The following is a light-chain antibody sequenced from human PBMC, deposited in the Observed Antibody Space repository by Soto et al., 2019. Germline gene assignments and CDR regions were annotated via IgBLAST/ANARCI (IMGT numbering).Light chain of an antibody. CDR3: QQYGSSVWT. CDR2: DAS. CDR1: LSVTSNF. V-gene: IGKV3-20*01. J-gene: IGKJ1*01. Sequence: EIVLTQSPGTLSLAPGERATLSCRASLSVTSNFLAWYQQKPGQAPRLLLYDASNRATGIPDRVSGSGSGTDFSLTISRLEPEDFAVYYCQQYGSSVWTFGQGTRVEIK.